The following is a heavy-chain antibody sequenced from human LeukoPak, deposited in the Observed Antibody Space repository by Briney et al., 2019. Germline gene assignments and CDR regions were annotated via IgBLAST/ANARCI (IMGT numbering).Heavy chain of an antibody. CDR2: IYHSGST. CDR3: ARDRGGRLLWFGEYNWFDP. CDR1: GYSISSGYY. V-gene: IGHV4-38-2*02. D-gene: IGHD3-10*01. J-gene: IGHJ5*02. Sequence: PSETLSLTCAVSGYSISSGYYWGWIRQPPGKGLEWIGSIYHSGSTYYNPSLKSRVTISVDTSKNQFSLKLSSVTAADTAVYYCARDRGGRLLWFGEYNWFDPWGQGTLVTVSP.